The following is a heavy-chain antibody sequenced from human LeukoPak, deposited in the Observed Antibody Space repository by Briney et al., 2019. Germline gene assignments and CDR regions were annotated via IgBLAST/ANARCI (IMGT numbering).Heavy chain of an antibody. CDR1: GFIFSNYG. V-gene: IGHV3-30*18. J-gene: IGHJ4*02. CDR2: ISYDGSNK. CDR3: AKIRAPYCSGGDCASSESLDY. D-gene: IGHD2-15*01. Sequence: PGGSLRLSCAASGFIFSNYGIYWVRQAPGKGLEWVAVISYDGSNKYYADSVKGRFTISIDNSKNTLYLQMNSLRTEDTAVYYCAKIRAPYCSGGDCASSESLDYWGQGTLVTVSS.